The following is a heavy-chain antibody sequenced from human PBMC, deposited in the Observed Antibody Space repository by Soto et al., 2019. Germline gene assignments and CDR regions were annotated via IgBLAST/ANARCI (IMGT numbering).Heavy chain of an antibody. CDR2: ISWNSGSI. J-gene: IGHJ4*02. Sequence: EVQLVESGGGLVQPGRSLRLSCAASGFTFDDYAMHWVRQAPGKGLAWVSGISWNSGSIGYADSVKGRFTISRDNAKNSLYLQMNSLRAEDTALYYCAKDRGLVVSFYFDYWGQGTLVTVSS. V-gene: IGHV3-9*01. D-gene: IGHD6-19*01. CDR3: AKDRGLVVSFYFDY. CDR1: GFTFDDYA.